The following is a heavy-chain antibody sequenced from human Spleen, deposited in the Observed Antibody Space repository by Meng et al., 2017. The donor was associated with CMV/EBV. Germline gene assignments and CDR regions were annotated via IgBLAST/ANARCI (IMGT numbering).Heavy chain of an antibody. Sequence: SGFIFSSYGMHWVRQAPGKGLEWVAIIWPDGNNKYYADSVKGQFTISRDNSKSTLYLEMNSLRVEDTAVYFCAKGLKYSSSWYPFDYWGQGALVTAPQ. CDR1: GFIFSSYG. CDR2: IWPDGNNK. CDR3: AKGLKYSSSWYPFDY. V-gene: IGHV3-33*06. D-gene: IGHD6-13*01. J-gene: IGHJ4*02.